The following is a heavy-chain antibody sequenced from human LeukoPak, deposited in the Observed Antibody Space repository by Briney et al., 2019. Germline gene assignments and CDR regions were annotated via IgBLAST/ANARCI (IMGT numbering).Heavy chain of an antibody. CDR2: INHSGST. D-gene: IGHD6-13*01. Sequence: KSSETLSLTCAVYGGSFSGYYWSWIRQPPGKGLEWIGEINHSGSTNYNPSLKSRVTISVDTSKNQFSLKLSPVTAADTAVYYCARGLGHSSSWYGLSHGVRFDPWGQGTLVTVSS. CDR1: GGSFSGYY. CDR3: ARGLGHSSSWYGLSHGVRFDP. J-gene: IGHJ5*02. V-gene: IGHV4-34*01.